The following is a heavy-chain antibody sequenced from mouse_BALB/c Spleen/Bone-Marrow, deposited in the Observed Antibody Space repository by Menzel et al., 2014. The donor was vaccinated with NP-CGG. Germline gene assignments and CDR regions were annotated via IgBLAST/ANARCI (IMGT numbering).Heavy chain of an antibody. CDR3: ARHYYGSSDAMDY. Sequence: VQLQQSGAELVKPGASVKLSCKTSGYTLTNYWIQWVKQRPGQGLGWIGEIFPGTGTTYYNEKFKGKATLTIDTSSSTAYMQLSSLTSEDSAVYFCARHYYGSSDAMDYWGQGTSVTVSS. J-gene: IGHJ4*01. V-gene: IGHV1S132*01. CDR2: IFPGTGTT. CDR1: GYTLTNYW. D-gene: IGHD1-1*01.